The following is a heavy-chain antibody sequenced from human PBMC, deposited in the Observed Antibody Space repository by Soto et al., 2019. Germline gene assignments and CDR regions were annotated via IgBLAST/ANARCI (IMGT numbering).Heavy chain of an antibody. CDR2: IWYDGSKK. CDR3: ARYVGSDESGCFDY. CDR1: GFTFSNYG. J-gene: IGHJ4*02. V-gene: IGHV3-33*01. Sequence: YRRLSCASSGFTFSNYGMHWFRQAPGKGLEWVAVIWYDGSKKYYADSVKGRFTISRDNSKNTLYLQMNSVGAEDSAVYYCARYVGSDESGCFDYWGQGARVTVSS. D-gene: IGHD3-22*01.